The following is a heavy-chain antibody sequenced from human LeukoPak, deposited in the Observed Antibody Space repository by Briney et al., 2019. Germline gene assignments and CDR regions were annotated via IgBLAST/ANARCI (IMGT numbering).Heavy chain of an antibody. CDR1: GGTFSSYA. CDR3: ARSGYSYYYYYMDV. V-gene: IGHV1-69*05. J-gene: IGHJ6*03. Sequence: SVKVSCKASGGTFSSYAISWVRQAPGQGLEWMGGIIPIFGTANYAQKFQGRVTITTDESTSTVYMELSSLRSEDTAVYYCARSGYSYYYYYMDVWGKGTTVTVSS. CDR2: IIPIFGTA. D-gene: IGHD1-1*01.